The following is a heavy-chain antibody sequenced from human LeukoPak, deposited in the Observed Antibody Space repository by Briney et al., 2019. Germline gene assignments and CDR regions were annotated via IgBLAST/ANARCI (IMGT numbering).Heavy chain of an antibody. CDR2: ISDSGNT. Sequence: SETLCLTCAVSGHSISSDYYWGWIRQPRGKGLEWIGSISDSGNTYYNPSLRSRVTISVDTSKNQFSLKLTFVTAADTAVYYCAREGPNNFGYHHHWGQGTLVTVSS. J-gene: IGHJ5*02. CDR3: AREGPNNFGYHHH. V-gene: IGHV4-38-2*02. CDR1: GHSISSDYY. D-gene: IGHD5-18*01.